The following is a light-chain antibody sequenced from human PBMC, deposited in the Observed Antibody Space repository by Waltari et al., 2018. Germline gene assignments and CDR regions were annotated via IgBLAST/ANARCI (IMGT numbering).Light chain of an antibody. CDR3: AAWDDSLSGRV. J-gene: IGLJ3*02. V-gene: IGLV1-47*01. Sequence: QSVLTQPPSASGTPGQRVTISCSGRRSHIGGNYVYWYQQLPGPAPKLLIYRNHRRPSGVPARFSGSKSGTSASLAISGLRSEDEADYYCAAWDDSLSGRVFGGGTKVTVL. CDR1: RSHIGGNY. CDR2: RNH.